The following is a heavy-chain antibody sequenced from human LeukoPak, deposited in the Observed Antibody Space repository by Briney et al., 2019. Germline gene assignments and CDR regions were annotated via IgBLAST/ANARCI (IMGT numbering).Heavy chain of an antibody. CDR1: GYTFTGYY. Sequence: ASAKVSCKASGYTFTGYYMHWVRQAPGQGLEWMGWINPNSGGTNYAQKFQGRVTMTRDTSISTAYMELSRLRSDDTAVYYCARGEWLVGKYDYWGQGTLVTVSS. CDR3: ARGEWLVGKYDY. CDR2: INPNSGGT. J-gene: IGHJ4*02. D-gene: IGHD6-19*01. V-gene: IGHV1-2*02.